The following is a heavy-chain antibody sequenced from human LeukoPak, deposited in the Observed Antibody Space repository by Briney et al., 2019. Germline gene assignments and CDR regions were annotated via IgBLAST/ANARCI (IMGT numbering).Heavy chain of an antibody. CDR2: INPNSGGT. CDR1: GYTFTGYY. V-gene: IGHV1-2*02. J-gene: IGHJ6*02. Sequence: ASVKVSCKACGYTFTGYYMHWVRQAPGQGLEWMGWINPNSGGTNDAQKFQGRVTMTRGTSISTAYMELSRLRSDDTAVYYCARGGGDFWSGYYPYYYYGMDVWGQGTTVTVSS. CDR3: ARGGGDFWSGYYPYYYYGMDV. D-gene: IGHD3-3*01.